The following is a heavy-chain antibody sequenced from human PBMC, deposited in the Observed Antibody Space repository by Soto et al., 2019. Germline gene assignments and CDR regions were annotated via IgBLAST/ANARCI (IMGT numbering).Heavy chain of an antibody. J-gene: IGHJ5*02. CDR2: IIPIFGTA. CDR1: GGTFSSYA. CDR3: ARSKTPLMPTVTTGFDP. Sequence: SVKVSCKASGGTFSSYAISWVRQAPGQGLEWMGGIIPIFGTANYAQKFQGRVTITADKSTSTAYMELSSLRSEDTAVYYCARSKTPLMPTVTTGFDPWGQGTLVTVSS. V-gene: IGHV1-69*06. D-gene: IGHD4-4*01.